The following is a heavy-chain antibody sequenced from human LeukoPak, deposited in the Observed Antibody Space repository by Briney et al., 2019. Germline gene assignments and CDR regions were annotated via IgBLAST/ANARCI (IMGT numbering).Heavy chain of an antibody. D-gene: IGHD2-2*01. CDR2: VRYDESTK. CDR1: GFTFSSYT. V-gene: IGHV3-30*02. J-gene: IGHJ4*02. Sequence: GGSLRLSCAASGFTFSSYTMNWVRQAPGKGLEWVAFVRYDESTKFYADSVKGRFTISRDNSKTTLYLQMNSLRAEDTAVYYCAKDVPAAYFDYWGQGTLVTVSS. CDR3: AKDVPAAYFDY.